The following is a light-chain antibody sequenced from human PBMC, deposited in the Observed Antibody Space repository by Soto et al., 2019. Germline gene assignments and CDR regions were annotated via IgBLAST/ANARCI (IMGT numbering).Light chain of an antibody. CDR1: QSISSW. Sequence: DIPMTQSPSTLSASVGDTVTITCRASQSISSWLAWYQQKPGKAPKLLIFDASSMESGVPSRVSGSQSGTEFTFTISSLHPGEFSTYYCQQYDSYPYNCRQGTKLEIK. V-gene: IGKV1-5*01. J-gene: IGKJ2*01. CDR2: DAS. CDR3: QQYDSYPYN.